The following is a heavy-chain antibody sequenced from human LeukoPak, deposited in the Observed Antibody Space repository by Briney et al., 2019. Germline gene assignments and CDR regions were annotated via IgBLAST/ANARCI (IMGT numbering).Heavy chain of an antibody. CDR2: ISYTGTT. CDR3: VRDRGECLFDL. V-gene: IGHV4-39*07. J-gene: IGHJ5*02. Sequence: SETLSLTCTVSGDSISSRGSFWGWIRQPPGETLEWIGSISYTGTTYYSPSLKSRVTISLGTFKNQFSLQLSSVTAADTALCYCVRDRGECLFDLWGQGTLVTVSS. D-gene: IGHD3-10*01. CDR1: GDSISSRGSF.